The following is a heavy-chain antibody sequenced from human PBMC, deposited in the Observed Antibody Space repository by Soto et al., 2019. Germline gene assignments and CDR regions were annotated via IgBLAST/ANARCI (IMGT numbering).Heavy chain of an antibody. Sequence: EVQLVESGGGLVQPGGSLRLSCAASGFTVSNNYMSWVRQAPGKGLEWVSVFYSGGSTYYADDVKGRFTIPREISKNTLNLQMNNLRAEDTAVYYCAREAGGLECSGGSCFFDYWGQGTLVTVSS. V-gene: IGHV3-66*01. CDR3: AREAGGLECSGGSCFFDY. CDR2: FYSGGST. J-gene: IGHJ4*02. CDR1: GFTVSNNY. D-gene: IGHD2-15*01.